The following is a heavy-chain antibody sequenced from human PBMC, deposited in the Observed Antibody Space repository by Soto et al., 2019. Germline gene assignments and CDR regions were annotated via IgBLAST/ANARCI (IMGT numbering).Heavy chain of an antibody. CDR2: IYYSGST. CDR3: ASGIAAAGITWFDP. D-gene: IGHD6-13*01. Sequence: PSETLSLTCTVSGGSISSGGYYWSWIRQHPGKGLEWIGYIYYSGSTYYNPSLKSRVTISVDTSKNQFSLKLSSVTAADTAVYYCASGIAAAGITWFDPWGQGTLVTVSS. J-gene: IGHJ5*02. V-gene: IGHV4-31*03. CDR1: GGSISSGGYY.